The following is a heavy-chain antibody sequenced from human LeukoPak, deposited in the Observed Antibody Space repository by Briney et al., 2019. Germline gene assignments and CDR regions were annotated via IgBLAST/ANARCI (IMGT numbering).Heavy chain of an antibody. CDR1: GFTFSSYG. Sequence: GGSLRLSCAASGFTFSSYGMHWVRQAPGKGLEWVAFIRYDGSNKYYADSVKGRFTISRDNSKNTLYMQMNSLRAEDTAVYYCAKGRGYNYWDGFDIWGQGTMVTVSS. CDR3: AKGRGYNYWDGFDI. CDR2: IRYDGSNK. J-gene: IGHJ3*02. V-gene: IGHV3-30*02. D-gene: IGHD5-24*01.